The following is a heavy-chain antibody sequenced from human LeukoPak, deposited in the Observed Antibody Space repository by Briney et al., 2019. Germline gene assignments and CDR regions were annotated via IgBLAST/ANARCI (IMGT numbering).Heavy chain of an antibody. V-gene: IGHV1-69*04. D-gene: IGHD3-22*01. CDR1: GFTFSSYA. CDR3: VSGYAFDI. J-gene: IGHJ3*02. CDR2: IIPILGIA. Sequence: GGSLRLSCAASGFTFSSYAISWVRQAPGQGLEWMGRIIPILGIANYAQKFQGRVTITADKSTSTAYMELSSLRSEDTAVYYCVSGYAFDIWGQGTMVTVSS.